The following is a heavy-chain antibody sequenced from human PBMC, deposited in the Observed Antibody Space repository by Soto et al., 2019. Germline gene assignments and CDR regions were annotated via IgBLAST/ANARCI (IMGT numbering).Heavy chain of an antibody. CDR2: ISYDGSNK. Sequence: QVQLVESGGGVVQPGRSLRLSCAASGFTFSSYGMHWVRQAPGKGLEWVAVISYDGSNKYYADSVKGRFTISRDNSKNTLYLQMNSLRAEDTAVYYCAKDIALHNYYYYGMDVWGQGTTVTVS. CDR1: GFTFSSYG. D-gene: IGHD1-26*01. CDR3: AKDIALHNYYYYGMDV. V-gene: IGHV3-30*18. J-gene: IGHJ6*02.